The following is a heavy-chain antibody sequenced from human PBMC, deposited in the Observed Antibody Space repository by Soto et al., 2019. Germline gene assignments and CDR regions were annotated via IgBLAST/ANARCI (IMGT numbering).Heavy chain of an antibody. J-gene: IGHJ5*02. D-gene: IGHD3-16*01. V-gene: IGHV4-59*01. CDR2: IHYTGDS. CDR3: ARTRYAFDP. CDR1: GASLSNYY. Sequence: SETLSLTCNFSGASLSNYYWNFVRHPPGKGLEWIGYIHYTGDSKYNPSLKSRVTMSVDTSKNQFSLKLSSVTAADTAVYYCARTRYAFDPWGQGTLVTVSS.